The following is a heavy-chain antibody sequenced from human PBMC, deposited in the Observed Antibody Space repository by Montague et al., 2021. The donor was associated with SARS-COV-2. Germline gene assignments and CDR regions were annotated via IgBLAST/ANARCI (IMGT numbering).Heavy chain of an antibody. J-gene: IGHJ4*02. D-gene: IGHD4-23*01. CDR1: GFTFSSYA. V-gene: IGHV3-64*01. CDR2: ISSNGGST. Sequence: SLRLSCAASGFTFSSYAMHWVRQAPGKGLEYVSAISSNGGSTYYANSVKGRFTISRDNSKNTLYLQMGSLRAEDMAVYYCARGLGPPTVVTPAYFDYWGQGTLVTVSS. CDR3: ARGLGPPTVVTPAYFDY.